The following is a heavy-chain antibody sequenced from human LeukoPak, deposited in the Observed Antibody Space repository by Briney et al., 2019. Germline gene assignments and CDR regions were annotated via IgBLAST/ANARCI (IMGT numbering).Heavy chain of an antibody. CDR1: GFTFSSYA. CDR3: ARGDSGSYLDY. Sequence: PGGSLRLSCAASGFTFSSYAMHWVRQAPGKGREWEAVISYDGSNKYYADSVKGRFTISRDNSKNTLYLQMNSLRAEDTAVYYCARGDSGSYLDYWGQGTLVTVSP. J-gene: IGHJ4*02. V-gene: IGHV3-30*01. CDR2: ISYDGSNK. D-gene: IGHD1-26*01.